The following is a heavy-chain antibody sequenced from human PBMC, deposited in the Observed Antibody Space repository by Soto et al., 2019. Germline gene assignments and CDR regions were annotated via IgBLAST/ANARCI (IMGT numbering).Heavy chain of an antibody. CDR3: AREKGSSGFTPFYY. CDR1: GFTVSSNY. Sequence: GGSLSLSCAASGFTVSSNYMGWVRQAPGKGLEWVSVIYSDDSTYYADSVKGRFTISRDNSKNMLYLHMNSLRAEDTAVYYCAREKGSSGFTPFYYWGQGTLVTVSS. J-gene: IGHJ4*02. CDR2: IYSDDST. V-gene: IGHV3-53*01. D-gene: IGHD6-19*01.